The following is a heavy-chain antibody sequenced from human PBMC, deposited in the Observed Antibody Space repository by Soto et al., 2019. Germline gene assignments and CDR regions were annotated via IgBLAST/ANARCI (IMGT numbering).Heavy chain of an antibody. CDR3: ARRRGATATGGAFDP. V-gene: IGHV2-5*01. D-gene: IGHD4-17*01. CDR2: IFWNDDK. CDR1: GFSLSTSAVG. Sequence: QITLKESGPTPVKPTQTLTLTCTFSGFSLSTSAVGVGWIRQPPGKALEWLAVIFWNDDKRYSPSLKSRLTITKDSSKNQVVLTMTNLDPVDTGTYYCARRRGATATGGAFDPWGQGTLVTVSS. J-gene: IGHJ5*02.